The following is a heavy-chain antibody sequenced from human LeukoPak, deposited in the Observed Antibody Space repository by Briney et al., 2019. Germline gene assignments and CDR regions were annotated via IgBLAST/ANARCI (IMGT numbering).Heavy chain of an antibody. CDR2: INHSGST. J-gene: IGHJ6*03. CDR1: GGSFSGCY. CDR3: ARGLIYYYYYMDV. Sequence: SETLSLTCAVYGGSFSGCYWSWIRQPPGKGLEWIGEINHSGSTNYNPSLKSRVTISVDTSKNQFSLKLSSVTAADTAVYYCARGLIYYYYYMDVWGKGTTVTVSS. V-gene: IGHV4-34*01.